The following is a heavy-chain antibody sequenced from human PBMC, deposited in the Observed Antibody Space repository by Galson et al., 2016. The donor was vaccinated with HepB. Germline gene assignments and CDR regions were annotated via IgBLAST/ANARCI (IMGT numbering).Heavy chain of an antibody. V-gene: IGHV3-11*06. CDR3: ARVGPPVVVVGETHILDAFDI. D-gene: IGHD2-15*01. CDR1: EFTFSDYK. Sequence: SLRLSCAASEFTFSDYKMSWIRKAPGKGLEWVSSIDKSGHYINYGDSVKGPFTNSRDKAKNSLYLQMNSLRAEETAVYYCARVGPPVVVVGETHILDAFDIWGQGTMVTISS. CDR2: IDKSGHYI. J-gene: IGHJ3*02.